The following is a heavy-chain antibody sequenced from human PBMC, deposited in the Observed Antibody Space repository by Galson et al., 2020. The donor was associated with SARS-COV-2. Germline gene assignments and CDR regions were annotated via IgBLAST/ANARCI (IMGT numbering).Heavy chain of an antibody. J-gene: IGHJ4*02. D-gene: IGHD6-13*01. CDR2: IYYSGST. V-gene: IGHV4-39*07. CDR3: ARDRYSSSGLKD. CDR1: GGSISSSSYY. Sequence: SETLSLTCTVSGGSISSSSYYWGWIRQPPGKGLEWIGSIYYSGSTYYNPSLKSRVTISVDTSKNQFSLKLSSVTAADTAVYYCARDRYSSSGLKDWGQGTLVTVSS.